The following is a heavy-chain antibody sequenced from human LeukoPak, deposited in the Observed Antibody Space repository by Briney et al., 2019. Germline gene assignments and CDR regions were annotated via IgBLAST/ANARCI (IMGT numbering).Heavy chain of an antibody. J-gene: IGHJ4*02. CDR3: ARDFPDNSLFDL. CDR1: GFNFNDYS. V-gene: IGHV3-21*06. Sequence: RGSLRLSCEVPGFNFNDYSMHWVRQAPRKRLEWVASITSTSRTILYADSVRGRFIVSRDNAKNTVSLEMNSLRGEDAALYYCARDFPDNSLFDLWGRGTLVSVSS. D-gene: IGHD5-24*01. CDR2: ITSTSRTI.